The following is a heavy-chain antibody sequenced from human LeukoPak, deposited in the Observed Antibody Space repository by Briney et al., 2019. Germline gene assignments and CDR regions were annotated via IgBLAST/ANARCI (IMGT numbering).Heavy chain of an antibody. D-gene: IGHD2-2*01. Sequence: GGSLRLSCAASGFTFSSYAMSWVRQAPGKGLEWVSSISSSSYIYYADSVKGRFTISRDNAKNSLYLQMNSLRAEDTAVYYCASVVPAVLYYYGMDVWGQGTTVTVSS. CDR3: ASVVPAVLYYYGMDV. J-gene: IGHJ6*02. CDR2: ISSSSYI. V-gene: IGHV3-21*01. CDR1: GFTFSSYA.